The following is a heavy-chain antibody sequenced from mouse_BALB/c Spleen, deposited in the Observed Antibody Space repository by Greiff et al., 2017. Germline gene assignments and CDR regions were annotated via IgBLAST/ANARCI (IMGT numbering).Heavy chain of an antibody. CDR1: GFSLTSYG. CDR3: SRDDYFDSSCYAMDY. V-gene: IGHV2-9*02. Sequence: VKLVESGPGLVAPSQSLSLTCTVSGFSLTSYGVHWVRQPPGKGLEWLGVIWAGGSTNYNSALMSRLSISKDNSKSQVFLKMNSLQTDDTAMYYCSRDDYFDSSCYAMDYWGQGTSVTVSS. CDR2: IWAGGST. J-gene: IGHJ4*01. D-gene: IGHD1-1*01.